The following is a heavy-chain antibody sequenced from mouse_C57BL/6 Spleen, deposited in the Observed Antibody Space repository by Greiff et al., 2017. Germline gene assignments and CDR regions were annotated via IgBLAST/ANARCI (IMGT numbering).Heavy chain of an antibody. CDR3: ARIYDGYYEDAMDY. J-gene: IGHJ4*01. V-gene: IGHV5-4*03. CDR2: ISDGGSYT. D-gene: IGHD2-3*01. Sequence: DVKLVESGGGLVKPGGSLKLSCAASGFTFSSYAMSWVRQTPEKRLEWVATISDGGSYTYYPDNVKGRFTISRDNAKNNLYLQMSHLKSEDTAMYYCARIYDGYYEDAMDYWGQGTSVTVSS. CDR1: GFTFSSYA.